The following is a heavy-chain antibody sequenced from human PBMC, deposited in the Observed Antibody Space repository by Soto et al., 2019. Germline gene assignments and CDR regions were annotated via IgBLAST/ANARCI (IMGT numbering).Heavy chain of an antibody. Sequence: QVQLVGSGGGVVQPGRSLRLSCAASGFTFSSYGMHWVRQAPGKGLEWVAIIWYDGSNNYYAESVKGRFTISRDNSKNTLYLQMNSLRAEDTAVYYCARYKAGYNSGWYFYGMDVWGQGTTVTVSS. J-gene: IGHJ6*02. CDR1: GFTFSSYG. CDR2: IWYDGSNN. V-gene: IGHV3-33*01. D-gene: IGHD6-19*01. CDR3: ARYKAGYNSGWYFYGMDV.